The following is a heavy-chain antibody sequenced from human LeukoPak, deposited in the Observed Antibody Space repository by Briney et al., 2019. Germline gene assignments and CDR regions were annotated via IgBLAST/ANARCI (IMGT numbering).Heavy chain of an antibody. CDR2: ISSSSSYI. D-gene: IGHD2-2*01. CDR1: GFTFSSYS. Sequence: PGGSLRLSCAASGFTFSSYSMNWVRQAPGKGLEWVSSISSSSSYIYYADSVKGRFTISRDNSKNTLYLQMNSLRAEDTAVYYCAKTPNRIDIVVVPAAPDYWGQGTLVTVSS. CDR3: AKTPNRIDIVVVPAAPDY. J-gene: IGHJ4*02. V-gene: IGHV3-21*04.